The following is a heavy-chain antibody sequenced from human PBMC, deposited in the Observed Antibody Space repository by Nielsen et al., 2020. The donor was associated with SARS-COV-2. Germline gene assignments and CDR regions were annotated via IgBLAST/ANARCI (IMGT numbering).Heavy chain of an antibody. J-gene: IGHJ6*03. V-gene: IGHV3-23*01. CDR1: GFTFSSYA. CDR3: AKGRMKGGGGEDYMDV. Sequence: GESLKISCAASGFTFSSYAMSWVRQAPGKGLEWVSAISGSGGSTYYADSVKGRFTISRDNSKNTLYLQMNSLRAEDTAVYYCAKGRMKGGGGEDYMDVWGKGTTVTVSS. CDR2: ISGSGGST. D-gene: IGHD4-17*01.